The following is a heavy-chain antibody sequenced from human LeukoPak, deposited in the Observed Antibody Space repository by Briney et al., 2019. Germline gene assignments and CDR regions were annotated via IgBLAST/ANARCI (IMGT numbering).Heavy chain of an antibody. D-gene: IGHD6-19*01. CDR2: INPNSGGT. CDR3: ATARSTGSDWYRRASHPFDI. CDR1: GYTFTAYY. J-gene: IGHJ3*02. Sequence: GASVKVSCKASGYTFTAYYMHWVRQAPGQGLEWMGWINPNSGGTNYAQNFQGRVTITRDTSISTAYVELTTLRSDDTAVYYCATARSTGSDWYRRASHPFDIWGQGTMVTVSS. V-gene: IGHV1-2*02.